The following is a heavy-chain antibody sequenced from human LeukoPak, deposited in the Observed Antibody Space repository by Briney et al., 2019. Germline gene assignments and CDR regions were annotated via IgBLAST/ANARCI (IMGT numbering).Heavy chain of an antibody. CDR1: GYTFTGYY. CDR2: INPNNGDT. CDR3: AREEVDSGSYSEALDH. D-gene: IGHD1-26*01. J-gene: IGHJ4*02. Sequence: ASVTVSCKASGYTFTGYYMHWVRQAPGQGLEWMGWINPNNGDTHHAQKFQGRVTLTRDTSISTAYMELSRLRSDDTAVYYCAREEVDSGSYSEALDHWGQGTLVTVSS. V-gene: IGHV1-2*02.